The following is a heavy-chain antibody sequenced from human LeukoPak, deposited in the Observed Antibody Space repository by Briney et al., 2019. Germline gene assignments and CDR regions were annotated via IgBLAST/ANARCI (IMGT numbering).Heavy chain of an antibody. Sequence: AGGSLRLSCAASGFTFSTYWMQWVRQAPGKGRVWVSRISTDGSSTNYADSVKGRFTISRDNAKSTLYLQMNSLRAEDTAVYYCARDQATSNVLGPWGQGTLVTVSS. V-gene: IGHV3-74*01. D-gene: IGHD5-24*01. CDR3: ARDQATSNVLGP. J-gene: IGHJ5*02. CDR1: GFTFSTYW. CDR2: ISTDGSST.